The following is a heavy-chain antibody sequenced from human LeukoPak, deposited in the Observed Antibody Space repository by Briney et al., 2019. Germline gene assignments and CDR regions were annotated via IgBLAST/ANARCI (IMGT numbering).Heavy chain of an antibody. Sequence: PGGSLRLSCAASGFTFSSYEMNWVRQAPGKGLEWVSYISSSGSTIYYADSVKGRFTISRDNAKNSLYLQMNSLRAEDTAVYFCARDDCSSPSCFGYWGQGTLVTVSS. CDR2: ISSSGSTI. CDR3: ARDDCSSPSCFGY. CDR1: GFTFSSYE. D-gene: IGHD2-2*01. V-gene: IGHV3-48*03. J-gene: IGHJ4*02.